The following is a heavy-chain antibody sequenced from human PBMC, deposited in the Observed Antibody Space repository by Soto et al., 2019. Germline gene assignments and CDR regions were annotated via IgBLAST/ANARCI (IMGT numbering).Heavy chain of an antibody. CDR2: IWYDGSNK. D-gene: IGHD3-3*01. CDR1: GFTFSSYG. CDR3: ARDDNGDFWSGPYLDY. V-gene: IGHV3-33*01. Sequence: PGGSLRLSCAASGFTFSSYGMHWVRQAPGKGLEWVAVIWYDGSNKYYADSVKGRFTISRDNSKNTLYLQMNSLRAEDTAVYYCARDDNGDFWSGPYLDYWGQGTLVTVSS. J-gene: IGHJ4*02.